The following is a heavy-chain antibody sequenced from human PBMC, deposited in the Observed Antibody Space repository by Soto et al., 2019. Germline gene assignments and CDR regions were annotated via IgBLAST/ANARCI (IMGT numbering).Heavy chain of an antibody. CDR1: GGTFSSYA. J-gene: IGHJ3*02. CDR2: IIPIFGTA. CDR3: AIPASVAAAGVDAFDI. Sequence: QVQLVQSGADVKKPGSSVKVSCKASGGTFSSYAISWVRQAPGRGLEWMGGIIPIFGTANYAQKFQGRVTITADDSTNTAYLELGSLRSEDTAVYYCAIPASVAAAGVDAFDICGRGTIVTVAS. D-gene: IGHD6-13*01. V-gene: IGHV1-69*01.